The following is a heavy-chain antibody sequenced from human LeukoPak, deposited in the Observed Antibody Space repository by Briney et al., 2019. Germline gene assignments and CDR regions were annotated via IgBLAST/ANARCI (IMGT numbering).Heavy chain of an antibody. V-gene: IGHV3-21*01. D-gene: IGHD5-18*01. CDR2: ISSSSSYI. J-gene: IGHJ4*02. Sequence: GGSLRLSCAASGFTFSSYSMNWVRQAPGKGLEWVSSISSSSSYIYYADSVKGRFTISRDNAKNSLYLQMNSLRAEDTAAYYCARGLDTAMVGWGQGTLVTVSS. CDR1: GFTFSSYS. CDR3: ARGLDTAMVG.